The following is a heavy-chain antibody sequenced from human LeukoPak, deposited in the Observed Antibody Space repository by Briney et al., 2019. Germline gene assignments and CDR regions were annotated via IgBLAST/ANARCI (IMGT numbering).Heavy chain of an antibody. CDR2: IYYSGST. V-gene: IGHV4-31*03. CDR3: ARYNWNKYYFDY. D-gene: IGHD1-20*01. Sequence: SETLSLTCTVSGGSISSGGYYWSWIRQHPGKGLEWIGYIYYSGSTYYNPSLKSRVTISVDTSKNQFSLKLSSVTAADTAVYYCARYNWNKYYFDYWGQGTLVTVSS. CDR1: GGSISSGGYY. J-gene: IGHJ4*02.